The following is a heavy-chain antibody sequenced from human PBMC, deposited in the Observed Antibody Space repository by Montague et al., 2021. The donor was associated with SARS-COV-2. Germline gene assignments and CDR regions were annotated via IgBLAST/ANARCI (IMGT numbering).Heavy chain of an antibody. V-gene: IGHV4-39*01. D-gene: IGHD2-21*02. Sequence: SETLSLTCTVSGGSITRNYYWGWIRQPPGKGLEWVGNIYYSGTTFINPSLESRVTISVDASKNQFSLNLTSVTAADTAVYYCASSHCGGDCYSGQGTLVTVSS. CDR3: ASSHCGGDCY. CDR2: IYYSGTT. CDR1: GGSITRNYY. J-gene: IGHJ4*02.